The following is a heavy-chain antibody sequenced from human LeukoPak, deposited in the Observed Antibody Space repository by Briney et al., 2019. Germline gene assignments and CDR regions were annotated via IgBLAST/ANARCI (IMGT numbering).Heavy chain of an antibody. CDR1: AGSICSYY. V-gene: IGHV4-59*08. CDR2: IYYSGST. CDR3: ARHVYGSGSDFDY. D-gene: IGHD3-10*01. J-gene: IGHJ4*02. Sequence: SETLSLTCTVSAGSICSYYWSWIREPPGKGLEWIGYIYYSGSTNYNPSLKSRVTISVDTSKNQFSLKLSSVTAADTAVYYCARHVYGSGSDFDYWGQGTLVTVSS.